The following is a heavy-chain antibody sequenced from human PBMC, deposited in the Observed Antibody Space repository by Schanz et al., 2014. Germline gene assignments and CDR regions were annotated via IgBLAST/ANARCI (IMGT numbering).Heavy chain of an antibody. D-gene: IGHD2-2*01. V-gene: IGHV1-3*01. CDR1: GYTFTSYS. J-gene: IGHJ3*02. Sequence: QVQLVQSGAEVKKPGASVKVSCKASGYTFTSYSIHWVRQAPGQGLEWMGWINVGNGNMKYSQKFQGRVTMTRDTSTSTVYMELSSLRYEDTALYYCARGTMPGTFDIWGQGTMVTVSS. CDR2: INVGNGNM. CDR3: ARGTMPGTFDI.